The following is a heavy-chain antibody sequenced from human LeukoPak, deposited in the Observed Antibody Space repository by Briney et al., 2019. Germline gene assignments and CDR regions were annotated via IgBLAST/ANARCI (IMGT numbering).Heavy chain of an antibody. V-gene: IGHV4-59*08. CDR2: IYYSGST. CDR3: ARHNGYAGDYFDY. D-gene: IGHD5-12*01. J-gene: IGHJ4*02. CDR1: GGSITPYY. Sequence: SETLSLTCTVSGGSITPYYWGWIRQPPGKGLECIGYIYYSGSTNYNSSFKSRVTMSVDTSKNQFSLKLTSVTAADTAVYYCARHNGYAGDYFDYWGQGTLVSVSS.